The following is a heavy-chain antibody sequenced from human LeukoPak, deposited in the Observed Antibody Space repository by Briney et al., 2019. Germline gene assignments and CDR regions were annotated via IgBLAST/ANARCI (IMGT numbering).Heavy chain of an antibody. J-gene: IGHJ4*02. D-gene: IGHD5-18*01. CDR1: GFTFSSYA. V-gene: IGHV3-23*01. CDR2: ISGSGGST. Sequence: GGSLRLSCVASGFTFSSYAMSWVRQAPGKGLEWVSSISGSGGSTYYADSVKGRFTISRDNSKNTLYLQMDSLRAEDTAVDYCSRDHTAMVTYDYWGQGTLVTFSS. CDR3: SRDHTAMVTYDY.